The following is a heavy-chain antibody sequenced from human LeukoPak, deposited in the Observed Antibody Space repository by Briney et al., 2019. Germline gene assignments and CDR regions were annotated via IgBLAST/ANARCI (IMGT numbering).Heavy chain of an antibody. D-gene: IGHD6-13*01. CDR1: GYTFISYY. CDR3: ARDPGAAAVYFEY. Sequence: ASVKVSCKASGYTFISYYMHWVRQAPGQGLEWMGMINPSGGSATYAQKFQGRVTMTRDTSTSTVYVELSSLRSEDTAVYYCARDPGAAAVYFEYWGQGTLVTVSS. J-gene: IGHJ4*02. CDR2: INPSGGSA. V-gene: IGHV1-46*01.